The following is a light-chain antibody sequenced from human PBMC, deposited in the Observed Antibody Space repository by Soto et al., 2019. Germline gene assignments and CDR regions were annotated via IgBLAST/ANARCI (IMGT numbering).Light chain of an antibody. CDR2: DAS. V-gene: IGLV2-14*01. J-gene: IGLJ1*01. CDR3: SSYTSSSTRV. Sequence: SALTQPASVSGSPGQSIAISCTGTSSDVGGYNYVSWYQQHPGKAPKLMIYDASNRPSGVSNRFSGSKSGNTASLTISGLQADDEADYYCSSYTSSSTRVFGTGTKVTVL. CDR1: SSDVGGYNY.